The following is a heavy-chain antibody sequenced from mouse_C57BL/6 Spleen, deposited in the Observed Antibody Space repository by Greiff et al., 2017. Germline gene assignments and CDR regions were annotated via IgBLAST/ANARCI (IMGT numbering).Heavy chain of an antibody. V-gene: IGHV5-17*01. CDR3: ARPTTGGWFAY. J-gene: IGHJ3*01. CDR2: ISSGSSTI. D-gene: IGHD2-12*01. CDR1: GFTFSDYG. Sequence: EVKLVESGGGLVKPGGSLKLSCAASGFTFSDYGMHWVRQAPEKGLEWVAYISSGSSTIYYADTVKGRFTISRDNAKNTLFLQMTSLRSEDTAMYYCARPTTGGWFAYWGQGTLVTVSA.